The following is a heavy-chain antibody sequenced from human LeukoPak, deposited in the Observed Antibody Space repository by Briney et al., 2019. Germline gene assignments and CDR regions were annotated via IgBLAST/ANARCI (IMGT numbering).Heavy chain of an antibody. D-gene: IGHD5-18*01. Sequence: GASVKVSCKASGYTFTSYDINWVRQATGQGLEWMGWINPNSGGTNYAQKFQGRVTMTRDMSTSTVYMELSSLRSEDTAVYYCARALPHRRLMDTTMEQHWFDPWGQGTLVTVSS. CDR2: INPNSGGT. CDR1: GYTFTSYD. CDR3: ARALPHRRLMDTTMEQHWFDP. J-gene: IGHJ5*02. V-gene: IGHV1-8*01.